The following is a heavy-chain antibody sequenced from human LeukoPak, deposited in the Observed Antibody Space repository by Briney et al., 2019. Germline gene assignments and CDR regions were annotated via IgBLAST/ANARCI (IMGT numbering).Heavy chain of an antibody. CDR3: ASRIVVVPAALHARDWFDP. CDR2: INHSGST. V-gene: IGHV4-34*01. Sequence: SETLSLTCAVYGGSFSGYYWSWIRQPPGKGLEWIGEINHSGSTNYNPSLKSRVTISVDTSKNQFSLKLSPVTAADTAVYYCASRIVVVPAALHARDWFDPWGQGTLVTVSS. CDR1: GGSFSGYY. J-gene: IGHJ5*02. D-gene: IGHD2-2*01.